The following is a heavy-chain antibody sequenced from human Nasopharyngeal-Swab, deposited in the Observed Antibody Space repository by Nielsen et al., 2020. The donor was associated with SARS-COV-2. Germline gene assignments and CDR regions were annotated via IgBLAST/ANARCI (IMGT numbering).Heavy chain of an antibody. J-gene: IGHJ4*02. Sequence: ASVNVSCKASGYSFRSYGINWVRQAPAQGLEWMGWISDYNADTKYAQKLQGRVSMTTDPYTNKAYIELRSLRSDDTAVYYWASYHEDGYTSFDYWGQGTLVTVSS. CDR2: ISDYNADT. CDR3: ASYHEDGYTSFDY. CDR1: GYSFRSYG. V-gene: IGHV1-18*01. D-gene: IGHD5-24*01.